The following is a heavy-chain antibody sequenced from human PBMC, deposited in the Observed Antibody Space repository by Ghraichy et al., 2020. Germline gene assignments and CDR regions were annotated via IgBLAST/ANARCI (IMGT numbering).Heavy chain of an antibody. V-gene: IGHV5-51*01. J-gene: IGHJ6*03. CDR2: IYPGDSDT. CDR3: ARHGNDFWSGYSGKDYYYYYMDV. Sequence: GESLNISCKGSGYSFTSYWIGWVRQMPGKGLGWMGIIYPGDSDTRYSPSFQGQVTISADKSISTAYLQWSSLKASDTAMYYCARHGNDFWSGYSGKDYYYYYMDVWGKGTTVTVSS. D-gene: IGHD3-3*01. CDR1: GYSFTSYW.